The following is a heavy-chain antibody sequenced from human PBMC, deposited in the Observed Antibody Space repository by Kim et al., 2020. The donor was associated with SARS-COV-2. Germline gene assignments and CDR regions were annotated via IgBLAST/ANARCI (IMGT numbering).Heavy chain of an antibody. J-gene: IGHJ6*02. CDR1: GFTFSSYW. CDR3: ARDYDFWSARYYYGMDV. Sequence: GGSLRLSCAASGFTFSSYWMSWVRQAPGKGLEWVANIKQDGSEKYYVDSVKGRFTISRDNAKNSLYLQMNSLRAEDTAVYYCARDYDFWSARYYYGMDVWGQGTTVTVSS. CDR2: IKQDGSEK. V-gene: IGHV3-7*03. D-gene: IGHD3-3*01.